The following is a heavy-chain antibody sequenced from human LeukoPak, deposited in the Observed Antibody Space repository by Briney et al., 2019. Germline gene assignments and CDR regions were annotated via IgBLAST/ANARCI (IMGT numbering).Heavy chain of an antibody. J-gene: IGHJ5*02. CDR1: GGSISSYY. V-gene: IGHV4-59*01. CDR2: IYYSEST. D-gene: IGHD3-3*01. CDR3: SRGRVWFDP. Sequence: SETLSLTCTVSGGSISSYYWSWIRQPPGKGLEWIGYIYYSESTNYNPSLKSRVTISVDTSKNQFSLKLSSVTAADTAVYYCSRGRVWFDPWGQGTLVTVSS.